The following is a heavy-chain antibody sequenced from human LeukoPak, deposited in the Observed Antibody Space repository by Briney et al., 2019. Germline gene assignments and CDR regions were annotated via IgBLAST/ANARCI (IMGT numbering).Heavy chain of an antibody. Sequence: PSETLSLTCTGSGDSMNSHYWSWIRQPPGKGLEWLGYISYIGSTNYNPSLKSRVTISVDTSKNQFSLKLSSVTAADTAVYYCARDPTTVTKGLDIWGKGTMVTVSS. CDR1: GDSMNSHY. J-gene: IGHJ3*02. CDR2: ISYIGST. D-gene: IGHD4-17*01. V-gene: IGHV4-59*11. CDR3: ARDPTTVTKGLDI.